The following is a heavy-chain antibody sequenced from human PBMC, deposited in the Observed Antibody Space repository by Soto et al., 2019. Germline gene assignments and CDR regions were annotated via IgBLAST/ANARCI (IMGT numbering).Heavy chain of an antibody. CDR3: ARAYGGHCSGGSCAIAKNYGMDV. CDR1: GFTFSSYS. D-gene: IGHD2-15*01. CDR2: ISSSSSYI. J-gene: IGHJ6*02. Sequence: KPGGSLRLSXAASGFTFSSYSMNWVRQAPGKGLEWVSSISSSSSYIYYADSVKGRFTISRDNAKNSLYLQMNSLRAEDTAVYYCARAYGGHCSGGSCAIAKNYGMDVWGQGTTVTVSS. V-gene: IGHV3-21*01.